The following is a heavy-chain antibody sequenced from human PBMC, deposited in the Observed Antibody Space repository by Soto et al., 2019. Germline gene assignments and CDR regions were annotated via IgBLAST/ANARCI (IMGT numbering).Heavy chain of an antibody. J-gene: IGHJ6*02. CDR2: IYTSGST. CDR3: ARDEATVTDYYYYGMDV. V-gene: IGHV4-4*07. CDR1: GGSISSYY. Sequence: PSETLSLTCTVSGGSISSYYWSWIRHPAGKGLEWIGRIYTSGSTNYNPSLKSRVTMSVDTSKNQFSLKLSSVTAADTAVYYCARDEATVTDYYYYGMDVWGQGTTVTVSS. D-gene: IGHD4-4*01.